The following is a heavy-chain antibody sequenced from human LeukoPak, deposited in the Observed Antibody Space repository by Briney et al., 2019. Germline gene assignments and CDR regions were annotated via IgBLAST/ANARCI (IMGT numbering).Heavy chain of an antibody. CDR1: GGSISSGGYY. D-gene: IGHD2-15*01. CDR3: ARKVVVEDYYYYYGMDV. V-gene: IGHV4-31*03. CDR2: IYYSGST. J-gene: IGHJ6*02. Sequence: PSQTLSLTCTVSGGSISSGGYYWSWIRQHPGKGLEWIGYIYYSGSTYYNPSLKSRVTISVDTSKNQFSLKLSSVTAADTAAYYCARKVVVEDYYYYYGMDVWGQGTTVTVSS.